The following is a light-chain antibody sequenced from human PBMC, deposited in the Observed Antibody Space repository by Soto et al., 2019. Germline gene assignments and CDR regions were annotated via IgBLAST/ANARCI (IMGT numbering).Light chain of an antibody. CDR1: SSDVGGYNY. CDR2: DVS. CDR3: SSYTSSSTYV. Sequence: QSVLTQPASVSGSPGQSFTISCTGTSSDVGGYNYVSWYQRHPGKAPKLMIYDVSNRPSGVSNRFSGSKSGNTASLTISGLQAEDEADYYCSSYTSSSTYVFGTGTKVPVL. J-gene: IGLJ1*01. V-gene: IGLV2-14*01.